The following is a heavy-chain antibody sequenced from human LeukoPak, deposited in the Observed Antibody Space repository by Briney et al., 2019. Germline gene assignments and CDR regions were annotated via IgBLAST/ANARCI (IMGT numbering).Heavy chain of an antibody. Sequence: PSETLSLTCTVPDGSITNYDWSWVRQPPGKGLEFIGHVHYSGTTNYNPSLRSRVTISIDTSKKHFFLKLKSVTAADTAVYYCATGYGDLRVEGRYFYSWGQGTLVTVSS. V-gene: IGHV4-59*13. CDR3: ATGYGDLRVEGRYFYS. CDR1: DGSITNYD. J-gene: IGHJ4*02. D-gene: IGHD4-17*01. CDR2: VHYSGTT.